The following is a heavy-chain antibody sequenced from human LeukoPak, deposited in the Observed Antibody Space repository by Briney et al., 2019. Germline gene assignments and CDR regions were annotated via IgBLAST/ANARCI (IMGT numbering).Heavy chain of an antibody. D-gene: IGHD4-23*01. Sequence: GGSLRLSCAASGFXVSTHYINWVRQAPGKGLEWVSVFYSDGSRYYADSVKGRLTISRDNSKNTLYFQMNSLRAEDTAVYYCARGTFYGGNSPFAFDIWGQGTMVTVSS. CDR2: FYSDGSR. J-gene: IGHJ3*02. CDR3: ARGTFYGGNSPFAFDI. V-gene: IGHV3-53*01. CDR1: GFXVSTHY.